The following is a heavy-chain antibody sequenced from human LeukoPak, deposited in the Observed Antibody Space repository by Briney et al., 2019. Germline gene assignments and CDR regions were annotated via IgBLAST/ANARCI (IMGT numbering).Heavy chain of an antibody. CDR2: INPSGGST. V-gene: IGHV1-46*01. Sequence: ASVRVSCTASGYTFTSYYMHWVRQAPGQGLEWMGIINPSGGSTSYAQKFQGRVTMTRDTSTSTVYMELSSLRSEDTAVYYCPSTSSYYDSSGFQVLDYWGQGTLVTLSS. J-gene: IGHJ4*02. D-gene: IGHD3-22*01. CDR1: GYTFTSYY. CDR3: PSTSSYYDSSGFQVLDY.